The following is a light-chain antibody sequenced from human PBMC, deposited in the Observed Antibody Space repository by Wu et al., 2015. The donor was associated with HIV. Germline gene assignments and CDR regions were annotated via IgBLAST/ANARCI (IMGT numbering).Light chain of an antibody. J-gene: IGKJ5*01. CDR1: QTVTNN. CDR2: DTS. V-gene: IGKV3D-15*01. Sequence: EIVLTQSPGTLSLSPGESATLSCRTSQTVTNNYLAWYQQKRGQAPRLIIYDTSTRATGIPDRFSGSGSGTEFTLTISSLQSEDFAVYYCQQYNNWPPLTFGQGTRLEIK. CDR3: QQYNNWPPLT.